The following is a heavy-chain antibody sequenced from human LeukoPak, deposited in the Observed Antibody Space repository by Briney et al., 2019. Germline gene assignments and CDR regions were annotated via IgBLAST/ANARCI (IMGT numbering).Heavy chain of an antibody. D-gene: IGHD5-18*01. Sequence: PGGSLRLSCAASGFTFDDYAMHWVRQAPGKGLEWVSLISGDGGSTYYADSVKGRFTISRDNSKNSLYLQMNSLRTEDTALYYCAKDIRSGQQLWVDYWGQGTLVTVSS. CDR1: GFTFDDYA. CDR2: ISGDGGST. J-gene: IGHJ4*02. CDR3: AKDIRSGQQLWVDY. V-gene: IGHV3-43*02.